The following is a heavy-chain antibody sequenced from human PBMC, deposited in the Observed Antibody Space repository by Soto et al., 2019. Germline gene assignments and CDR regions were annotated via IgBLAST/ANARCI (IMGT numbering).Heavy chain of an antibody. CDR2: ISYDGSNK. CDR3: ARASVVVPAYYYYGMDV. D-gene: IGHD2-2*01. J-gene: IGHJ6*02. CDR1: GFTFSSYA. Sequence: LRLSCAASGFTFSSYAMHWVRQAPGKGLEWVAVISYDGSNKYYADSVKGRFTISRDNSKNTLYLQMNSLRAEDTAVYYCARASVVVPAYYYYGMDVWGQGTTVTVSS. V-gene: IGHV3-30-3*01.